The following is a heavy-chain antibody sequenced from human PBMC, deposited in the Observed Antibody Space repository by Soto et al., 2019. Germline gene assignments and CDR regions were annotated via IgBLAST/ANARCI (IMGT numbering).Heavy chain of an antibody. CDR3: ARQYCYTNYCFGGDAFDI. CDR1: GGSLSGHT. Sequence: QVQLQQWGAGLLKPAETVSLTCGVYGGSLSGHTWSWVRQSPGKGLEWIGEINHSGSTNFNPSLKSRVTISLDTSMNQFSLNLSSVTAADTAVYFCARQYCYTNYCFGGDAFDIWGQGTMVTVST. D-gene: IGHD3-16*02. V-gene: IGHV4-34*01. J-gene: IGHJ3*02. CDR2: INHSGST.